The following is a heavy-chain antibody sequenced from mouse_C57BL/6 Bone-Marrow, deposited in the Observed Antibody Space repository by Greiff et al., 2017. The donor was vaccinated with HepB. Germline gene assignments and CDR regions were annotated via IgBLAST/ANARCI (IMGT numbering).Heavy chain of an antibody. CDR1: GYTFTSYW. J-gene: IGHJ2*01. CDR2: IDPSDSET. CDR3: ARRGSSYESDY. Sequence: QVQLQQPGAELVRPGSSVKLSCKASGYTFTSYWMHWVKQRPIQGLEWIGNIDPSDSETHYNQKFKDKATLTVDKSSSTAYMQLSSLTSEDSAVYYCARRGSSYESDYWGQGTTLTVSS. V-gene: IGHV1-52*01. D-gene: IGHD1-1*01.